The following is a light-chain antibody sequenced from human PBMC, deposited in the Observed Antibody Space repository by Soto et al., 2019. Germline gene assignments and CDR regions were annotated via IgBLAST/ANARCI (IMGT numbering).Light chain of an antibody. Sequence: TQGPATLSVSQGDRATLSCRASQSVRSYLAWYQQNPGHPPRLLIYDASSRATGIPARFSGSGSGTEFTLTISSLEPEDFAVYYCQQRGNWPRTFGQGTKVDI. V-gene: IGKV3-11*01. CDR3: QQRGNWPRT. CDR1: QSVRSY. CDR2: DAS. J-gene: IGKJ1*01.